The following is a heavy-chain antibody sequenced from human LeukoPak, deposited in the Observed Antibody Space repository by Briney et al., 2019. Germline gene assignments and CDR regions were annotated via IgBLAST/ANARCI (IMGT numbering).Heavy chain of an antibody. Sequence: PGGSLRLSCAASGFTFSSYSMNWVRQAPGKGLEWVSSISSSSSYIYYADSVKGRFTISRDNSKNTLYLQMNSLRAEDTAVYYCAKISAPEYSSSLHAFDIWGQGTMVTVSS. D-gene: IGHD6-6*01. CDR2: ISSSSSYI. V-gene: IGHV3-21*01. J-gene: IGHJ3*02. CDR3: AKISAPEYSSSLHAFDI. CDR1: GFTFSSYS.